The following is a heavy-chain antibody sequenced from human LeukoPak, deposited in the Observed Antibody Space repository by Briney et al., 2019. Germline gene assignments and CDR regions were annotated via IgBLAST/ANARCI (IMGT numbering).Heavy chain of an antibody. CDR2: ISGRGGST. D-gene: IGHD3-10*01. CDR1: GFTFSSYA. CDR3: VKVRSGAIGLLWFGEPAPY. Sequence: TGASLRLSCAVSGFTFSSYAMSWVRQAPGKGLEWVSGISGRGGSTYYADAVKGRFTISRDNAKNTLYLQMNSLRVEDTAVYYCVKVRSGAIGLLWFGEPAPYWGQGALVTVSS. V-gene: IGHV3-23*01. J-gene: IGHJ4*02.